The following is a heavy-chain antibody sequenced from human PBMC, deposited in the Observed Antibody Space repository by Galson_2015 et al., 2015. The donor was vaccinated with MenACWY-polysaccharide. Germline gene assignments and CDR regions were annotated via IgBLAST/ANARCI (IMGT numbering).Heavy chain of an antibody. CDR2: LSASGGDT. J-gene: IGHJ4*02. CDR1: GFSLSSYA. V-gene: IGHV3-23*01. D-gene: IGHD6-13*01. Sequence: SLRLSCAASGFSLSSYATSWVRQAPGKGLEWVPALSASGGDTYYVDSVKGRFTLSRDNSKNTLYLQMNSLRAEDTAVYYCAKDYPGSISYWGQGTLVTVSS. CDR3: AKDYPGSISY.